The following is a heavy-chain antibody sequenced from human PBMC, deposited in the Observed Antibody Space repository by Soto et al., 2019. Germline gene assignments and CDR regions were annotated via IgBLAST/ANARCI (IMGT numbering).Heavy chain of an antibody. V-gene: IGHV4-30-4*01. J-gene: IGHJ6*02. Sequence: PSETLSLTCTVSGGSISSGDYYWSWIRQPPGKGLEWIGYIYYSGSTYYNPSLKSRVTISVDTSKNQFSLKLSSVTAADTAVYYCARDGGRSYCYYGMDVWGQGTTVAVSS. CDR1: GGSISSGDYY. D-gene: IGHD3-16*01. CDR2: IYYSGST. CDR3: ARDGGRSYCYYGMDV.